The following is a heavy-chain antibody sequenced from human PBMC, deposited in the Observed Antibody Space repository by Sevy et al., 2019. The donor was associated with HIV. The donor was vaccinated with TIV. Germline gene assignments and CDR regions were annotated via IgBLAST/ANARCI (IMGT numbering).Heavy chain of an antibody. CDR2: ISSSSRTI. CDR1: GLTFSSDS. Sequence: GGFLRLSCVVSGLTFSSDSMNWVRQAPGKGLEWLAYISSSSRTIYYADSVEGRFTISRDNDKKSVFLQMNNLRDEDSACYYCARDVDTPFVRSFDSWGQGTLVTVSS. CDR3: ARDVDTPFVRSFDS. V-gene: IGHV3-48*02. J-gene: IGHJ4*02. D-gene: IGHD5-18*01.